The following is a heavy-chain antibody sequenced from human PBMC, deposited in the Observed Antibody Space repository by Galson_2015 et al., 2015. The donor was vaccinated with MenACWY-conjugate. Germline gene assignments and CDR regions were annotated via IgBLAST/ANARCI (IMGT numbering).Heavy chain of an antibody. CDR2: IDPSDSST. Sequence: QSGAEVKKPGGSLRISCKGSGYSFTSYWINWVRQMPGKGLEWMGKIDPSDSSTYYSPSFQGHVSISADKSITTAYLEWSSLKASDTAMYFCLRPGYNYYDMDVWGQGTTVTVSS. J-gene: IGHJ6*02. CDR1: GYSFTSYW. CDR3: LRPGYNYYDMDV. V-gene: IGHV5-10-1*01.